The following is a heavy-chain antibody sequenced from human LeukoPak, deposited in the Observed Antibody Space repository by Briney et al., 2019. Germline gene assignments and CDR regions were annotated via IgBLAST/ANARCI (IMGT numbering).Heavy chain of an antibody. D-gene: IGHD3-22*01. CDR2: ISWNSGSI. CDR1: GFTFDDYA. CDR3: AKADSSGYWVFDY. Sequence: GRSMRLSCAAYGFTFDDYAMHWVRQAPGKGLEWVSGISWNSGSIGYADSVKGRFTISRDNAKNSLYLQMNSLRAEDMALYYCAKADSSGYWVFDYWGQGTLVTVSS. J-gene: IGHJ4*02. V-gene: IGHV3-9*03.